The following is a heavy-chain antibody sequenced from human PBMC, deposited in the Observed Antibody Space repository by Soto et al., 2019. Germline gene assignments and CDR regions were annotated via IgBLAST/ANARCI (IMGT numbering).Heavy chain of an antibody. CDR2: IWYDGSNK. Sequence: PGGSLRLSCAASGFTFSSYGMHWVRQAPGKGLEWVAVIWYDGSNKYYADSVKGRFTISRDNSKNTLYLQMNSLRAEDTAVYYCARDRGGYCSSTSCYPSYWGQGTLVTVSS. J-gene: IGHJ4*02. CDR3: ARDRGGYCSSTSCYPSY. D-gene: IGHD2-2*01. CDR1: GFTFSSYG. V-gene: IGHV3-33*01.